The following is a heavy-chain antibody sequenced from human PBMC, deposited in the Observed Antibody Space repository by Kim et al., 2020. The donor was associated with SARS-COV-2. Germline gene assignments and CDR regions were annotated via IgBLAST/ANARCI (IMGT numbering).Heavy chain of an antibody. Sequence: GGSLRLSCAASGFTFSSYSMNWVRQAPGKGLEWVSYISSSSSTIYYADSVKGRFTISRDNAKNSLYLQMNSLRAEDTAVYYCARDLGRDGDFPWGQGTLVTVSS. D-gene: IGHD4-17*01. CDR3: ARDLGRDGDFP. V-gene: IGHV3-48*04. CDR1: GFTFSSYS. J-gene: IGHJ5*02. CDR2: ISSSSSTI.